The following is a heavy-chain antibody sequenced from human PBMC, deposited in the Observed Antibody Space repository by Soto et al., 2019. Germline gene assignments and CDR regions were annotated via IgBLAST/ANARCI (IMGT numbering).Heavy chain of an antibody. D-gene: IGHD6-13*01. CDR1: GFSFSNDW. V-gene: IGHV3-15*07. CDR3: TTNGPSSWTNFEH. CDR2: IKSKTDGGTT. Sequence: GGSLRLSCAASGFSFSNDWMNWVRQAPGKGLEWVGRIKSKTDGGTTEYAAPVKGRFTISRDDSKNTLYLEMNSLKTEDTFVYYSTTNGPSSWTNFEHWGQGTHVTVPS. J-gene: IGHJ4*02.